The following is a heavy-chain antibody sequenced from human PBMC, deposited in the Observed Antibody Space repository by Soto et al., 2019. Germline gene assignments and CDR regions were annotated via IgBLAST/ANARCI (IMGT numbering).Heavy chain of an antibody. CDR1: GYSFTSYW. J-gene: IGHJ4*02. V-gene: IGHV5-51*01. CDR3: ARHPPRNYWVSD. CDR2: IYPGDSDT. Sequence: PAESLTTSCKVSGYSFTSYWIGWVLQMPGKGLEWMGIIYPGDSDTRYSPSFQGQVTISADKSISTAYLQWSSLKASDTAMYYCARHPPRNYWVSDWGQGTMVTVSS. D-gene: IGHD2-8*02.